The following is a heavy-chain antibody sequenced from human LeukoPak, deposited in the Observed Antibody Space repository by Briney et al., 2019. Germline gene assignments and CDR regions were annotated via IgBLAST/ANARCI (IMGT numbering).Heavy chain of an antibody. Sequence: SETLSLTCTVSGGSVSDYYWSWIRQSPGKGLEWIGYLYYTGSTSYNPSLKSRVTISADTSKNQFSLKLSSVTAADTAVYYCARDRIYGSGSDHFDYWGQGTLVTVSS. V-gene: IGHV4-59*02. CDR2: LYYTGST. CDR3: ARDRIYGSGSDHFDY. D-gene: IGHD3-10*01. CDR1: GGSVSDYY. J-gene: IGHJ4*02.